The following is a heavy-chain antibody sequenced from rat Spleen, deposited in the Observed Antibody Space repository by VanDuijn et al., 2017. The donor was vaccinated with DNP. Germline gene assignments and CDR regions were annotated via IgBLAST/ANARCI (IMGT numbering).Heavy chain of an antibody. J-gene: IGHJ2*01. Sequence: EVQLVESGGGLVQPGRSLKLSCAASGFTFSNYYMAWVRQAPKKGLEWVATISPSGTRTYYPDSVKGRFTISRDNAKSSLCLQMNSLKSEDTATYYCARPDYWGQGVMVTVSS. V-gene: IGHV5-25*01. CDR3: ARPDY. CDR2: ISPSGTRT. CDR1: GFTFSNYY.